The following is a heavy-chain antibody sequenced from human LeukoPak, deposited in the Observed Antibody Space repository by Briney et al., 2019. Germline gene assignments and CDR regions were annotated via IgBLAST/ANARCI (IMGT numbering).Heavy chain of an antibody. CDR3: ARVLRYFDWTNYYYYMDV. J-gene: IGHJ6*03. Sequence: PSGTLSLTCAVSGGSISSSNWWSWVRQPPGKGLEWIGEIYHSGSTNYNPSLKSRVTISVDKSKNQFSLKLSSVTAADTAVYYCARVLRYFDWTNYYYYMDVWGKGTTVTVSS. CDR1: GGSISSSNW. D-gene: IGHD3-9*01. CDR2: IYHSGST. V-gene: IGHV4-4*02.